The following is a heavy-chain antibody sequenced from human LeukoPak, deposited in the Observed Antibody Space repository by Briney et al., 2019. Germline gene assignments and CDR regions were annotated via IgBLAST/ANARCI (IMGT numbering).Heavy chain of an antibody. J-gene: IGHJ5*02. CDR1: GFTFSSYG. V-gene: IGHV3-30*03. D-gene: IGHD1-7*01. CDR2: VSSDGSID. CDR3: AREGMGTTFSAWFDP. Sequence: PGGSLRFSCAASGFTFSSYGIHWVRQAPGKGLEWVAVVSSDGSIDYYADSVRGRFTVSRDNSKNTMFLQFNTLRPEDTAVYYCAREGMGTTFSAWFDPWGQGTLVTVSS.